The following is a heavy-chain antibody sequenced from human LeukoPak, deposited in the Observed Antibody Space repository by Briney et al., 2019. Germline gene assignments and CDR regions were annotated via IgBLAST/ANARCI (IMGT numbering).Heavy chain of an antibody. CDR3: ARAAAGTTDTDY. V-gene: IGHV1-8*01. Sequence: GASVKVSCKASGYTFTSYDINWVRQATGQGLEWMGWMNPNSGNTGYAQKFQGRVTMTRNTSISTAYMELSSLRSEDTAVYHCARAAAGTTDTDYWGQGTLVTVSS. CDR1: GYTFTSYD. J-gene: IGHJ4*02. D-gene: IGHD6-13*01. CDR2: MNPNSGNT.